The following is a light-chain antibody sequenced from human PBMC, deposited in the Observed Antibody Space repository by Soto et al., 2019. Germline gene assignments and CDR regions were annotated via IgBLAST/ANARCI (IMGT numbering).Light chain of an antibody. CDR3: QSYDSSHHWA. CDR1: SGSIASNY. V-gene: IGLV6-57*04. CDR2: EDN. J-gene: IGLJ3*02. Sequence: NFMLTQPHSVSDSPGKTVTISCTRSSGSIASNYVQWYQQRPGSAPTTVIYEDNQRPSGVPDRFSGSIDSSSNSASLTISGLKTEDEADYYCQSYDSSHHWAYGGGTQLTVL.